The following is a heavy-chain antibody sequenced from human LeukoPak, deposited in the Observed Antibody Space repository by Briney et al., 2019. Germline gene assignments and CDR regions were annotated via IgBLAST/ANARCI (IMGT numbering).Heavy chain of an antibody. Sequence: GGSLRLSCAASGFTVSSNYMNWVRQAPGKGLEWVSAISGRGGRTYYADSVKGRFTISRDNSENTLYLQMNRLRADDTAIYYCAKSTWFDYFDYWGQGTLVTVSS. CDR2: ISGRGGRT. J-gene: IGHJ4*02. CDR1: GFTVSSNY. V-gene: IGHV3-23*01. D-gene: IGHD3-9*01. CDR3: AKSTWFDYFDY.